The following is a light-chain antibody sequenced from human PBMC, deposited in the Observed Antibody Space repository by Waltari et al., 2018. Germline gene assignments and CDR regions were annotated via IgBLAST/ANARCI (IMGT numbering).Light chain of an antibody. Sequence: EVVLTQSPATLSLSPGERATLSCRASQSVSSFLAWYQQKPGQPPRLLIYDASNRATGIPARFSGSGSGTDFTLTISSLEPEDFAVYYCQQRSNVLFAFGPGTKVDFK. CDR1: QSVSSF. V-gene: IGKV3-11*01. CDR2: DAS. J-gene: IGKJ3*01. CDR3: QQRSNVLFA.